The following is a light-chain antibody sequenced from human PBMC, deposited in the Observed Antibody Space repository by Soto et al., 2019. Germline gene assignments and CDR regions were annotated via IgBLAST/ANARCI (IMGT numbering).Light chain of an antibody. CDR2: GAS. CDR3: QQYNSYS. J-gene: IGKJ1*01. V-gene: IGKV3-15*01. Sequence: EIGMTQSPATLAVSPGERATLSCRASQSVSSNLAWYQQKPGQAPRLLIYGASTRATGIPARFSGSGSGTEFTLTISSLQPDDFATYYCQQYNSYSFGQGTKV. CDR1: QSVSSN.